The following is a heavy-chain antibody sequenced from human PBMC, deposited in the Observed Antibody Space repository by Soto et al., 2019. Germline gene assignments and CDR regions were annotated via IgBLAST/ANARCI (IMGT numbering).Heavy chain of an antibody. V-gene: IGHV3-30-3*01. CDR2: ISCDGSNK. CDR1: GFTFSSYA. D-gene: IGHD6-6*01. CDR3: ASPYSSSAPTDYYYYGMDV. Sequence: PGGSLRLSCAASGFTFSSYAMHWVRQAPGKGLEWVAVISCDGSNKYYADSVKGRFTISRDNSKNTLYLQMNSLRAEDTAVYYCASPYSSSAPTDYYYYGMDVWGQGTTVTVSS. J-gene: IGHJ6*02.